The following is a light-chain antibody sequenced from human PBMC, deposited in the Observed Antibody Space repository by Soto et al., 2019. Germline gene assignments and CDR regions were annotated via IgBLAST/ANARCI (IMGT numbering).Light chain of an antibody. J-gene: IGLJ1*01. CDR3: SSLTSSITYV. V-gene: IGLV2-14*01. Sequence: QSALTQPASVSGSPGQSITISCTGTNSDIGAYDYVSWYQQYPGEAPKLIISAVSNRPSGVSNRFSGSKSGSTASLTISGLQAADEADYYCSSLTSSITYVFGTGTKLTVL. CDR2: AVS. CDR1: NSDIGAYDY.